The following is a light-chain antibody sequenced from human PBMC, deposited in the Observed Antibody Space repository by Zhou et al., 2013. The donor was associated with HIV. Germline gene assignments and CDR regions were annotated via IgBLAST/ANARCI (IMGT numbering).Light chain of an antibody. J-gene: IGKJ1*01. CDR2: AAY. V-gene: IGKV1-39*01. CDR1: QNINTY. Sequence: DIQMTQSPSSLFAFVGDSVTITCRASQNINTYLNWYQQKPGKAPTLLVSAAYRLQNGVPVRFSGSGSGTDFTLTISSLQPEDFATYYCQQSYTTPWTFGQGTKVEIK. CDR3: QQSYTTPWT.